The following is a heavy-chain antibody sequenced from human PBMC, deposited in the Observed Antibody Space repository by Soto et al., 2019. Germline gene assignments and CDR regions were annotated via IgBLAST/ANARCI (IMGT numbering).Heavy chain of an antibody. CDR2: INAGNGNT. V-gene: IGHV1-3*01. Sequence: ASVKVACKASGYTFTSYGMHWVRQAPGQRLEWMGWINAGNGNTKYSQKFQGRVTMTRDTSASTAYMELSSLRSEDTAVYYCARENYDFWSGLNWFDPWGQGTLVTVSS. J-gene: IGHJ5*02. CDR1: GYTFTSYG. CDR3: ARENYDFWSGLNWFDP. D-gene: IGHD3-3*01.